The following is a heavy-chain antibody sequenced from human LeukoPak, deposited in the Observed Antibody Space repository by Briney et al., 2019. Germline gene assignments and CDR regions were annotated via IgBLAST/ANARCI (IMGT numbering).Heavy chain of an antibody. Sequence: GGFLRLSCAASGFTFSSSAMSWDRQAPGKGLEWVSAISNNGGYTYYADSVQGRFTISRDNSKSTLCLQMNSLRAEDTAVYYCAKQLGYCSDGSCYFPYWGQGTLVTVSS. J-gene: IGHJ4*02. CDR2: ISNNGGYT. CDR1: GFTFSSSA. CDR3: AKQLGYCSDGSCYFPY. V-gene: IGHV3-23*01. D-gene: IGHD2-15*01.